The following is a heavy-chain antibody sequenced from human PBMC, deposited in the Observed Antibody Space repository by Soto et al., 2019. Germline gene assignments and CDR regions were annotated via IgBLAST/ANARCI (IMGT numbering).Heavy chain of an antibody. CDR1: GFSLSNCG. Sequence: QVQLVESGGGVVQPGRSLILSCAASGFSLSNCGMHWVRQAPGKGLEWVAMISYDGSQEHFMDSVKGRFTISRDNSKNTLYLQMNSLRPEDTAVYYCAKDLYSSGWYNYFDPWGQGTLVTVSS. J-gene: IGHJ5*02. CDR2: ISYDGSQE. V-gene: IGHV3-30*18. CDR3: AKDLYSSGWYNYFDP. D-gene: IGHD6-19*01.